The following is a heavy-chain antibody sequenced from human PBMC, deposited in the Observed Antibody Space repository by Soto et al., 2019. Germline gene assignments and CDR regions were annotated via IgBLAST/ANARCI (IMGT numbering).Heavy chain of an antibody. CDR1: GFSLSTNAVG. CDR2: IYWDDDK. Sequence: QITLKESGPTLVKPTQTLTLTCTFSGFSLSTNAVGVGWIRQPPGKALEWLALIYWDDDKRYSPSLKSRLTITEDTSNKPLALTVTNMDLLDTATFYCALGYSYAHAIGSWGKGTLVTVSS. V-gene: IGHV2-5*02. D-gene: IGHD5-18*01. J-gene: IGHJ4*02. CDR3: ALGYSYAHAIGS.